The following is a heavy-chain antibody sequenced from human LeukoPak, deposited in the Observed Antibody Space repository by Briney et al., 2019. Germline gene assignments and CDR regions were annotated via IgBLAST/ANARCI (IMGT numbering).Heavy chain of an antibody. Sequence: ASVKVSCKTSGYTFSSYYIHWVRQAPGQGLEWMGFINPSGGSTSYAQKFQGRVSMTRDMSTSTVYMDLSSLRSDDTAVYYCARGYCSSTSCVKANAFDIWGQGTMVTVSS. V-gene: IGHV1-46*01. CDR1: GYTFSSYY. CDR2: INPSGGST. J-gene: IGHJ3*02. D-gene: IGHD2-2*01. CDR3: ARGYCSSTSCVKANAFDI.